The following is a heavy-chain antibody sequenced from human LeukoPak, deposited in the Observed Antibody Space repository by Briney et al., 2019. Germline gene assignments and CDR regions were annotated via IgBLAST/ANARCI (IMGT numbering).Heavy chain of an antibody. CDR3: TTNDAFDI. CDR1: GFTFSNAW. Sequence: GGSLRLSCAASGFTFSNAWMNWVRQAPGKGLEWVRRIKNKIASGTTDYAAPVKGRFTISRDDSKNTLFLQMNSLKTEDTAMYYCTTNDAFDIWGQGTMVTVSS. J-gene: IGHJ3*02. CDR2: IKNKIASGTT. V-gene: IGHV3-15*01.